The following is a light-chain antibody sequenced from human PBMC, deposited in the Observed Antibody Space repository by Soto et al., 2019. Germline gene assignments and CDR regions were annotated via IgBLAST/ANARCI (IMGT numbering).Light chain of an antibody. CDR1: QSVSNSY. J-gene: IGKJ1*01. Sequence: EIVLTQSPGTLSLSPGERATLSCRASQSVSNSYLAWCQQKPGRAPRLLIYGASSRATDIPDRFSGSGSGTDFTLTISRLEPVDSAVYYCQQYGSSPTTFGQGTKVDIK. CDR2: GAS. CDR3: QQYGSSPTT. V-gene: IGKV3-20*01.